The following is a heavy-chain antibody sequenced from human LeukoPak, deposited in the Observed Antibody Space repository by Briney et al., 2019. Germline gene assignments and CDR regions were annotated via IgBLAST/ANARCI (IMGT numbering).Heavy chain of an antibody. Sequence: ASIKVSCKASGYTFTSYDINWVRQATGQGLEWMGWMSPNSGNTGYAQKFQGRVTMTRSTSMSTAYMELSSLKSEDTAVYYCTRGPPNWGYDYWGQGTLVTVSS. J-gene: IGHJ4*02. V-gene: IGHV1-8*01. CDR2: MSPNSGNT. D-gene: IGHD7-27*01. CDR1: GYTFTSYD. CDR3: TRGPPNWGYDY.